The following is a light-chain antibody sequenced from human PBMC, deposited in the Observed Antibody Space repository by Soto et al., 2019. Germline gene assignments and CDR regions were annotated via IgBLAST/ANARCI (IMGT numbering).Light chain of an antibody. V-gene: IGLV2-23*01. CDR2: EGI. CDR3: CSYAGTYIFV. Sequence: QSALTQPASVSGSPGQSITISCTGTSSDIGTYNLVSWYQHYPGKAPKLMIYEGIKRPSGVPDRFSGSKSGNTASLTISGLQAEDEADYYCCSYAGTYIFVFGTGTKLTVL. J-gene: IGLJ1*01. CDR1: SSDIGTYNL.